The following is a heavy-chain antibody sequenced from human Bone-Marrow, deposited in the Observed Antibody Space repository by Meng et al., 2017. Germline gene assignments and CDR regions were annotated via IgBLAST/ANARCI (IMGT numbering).Heavy chain of an antibody. J-gene: IGHJ4*02. V-gene: IGHV1-8*03. CDR1: GYTFTSYD. CDR2: MNPNSGNT. D-gene: IGHD1-1*01. Sequence: ASVKVSCKASGYTFTSYDINWVRQATGQGLEWMGWMNPNSGNTDYAQKFQGRVTITRNTSISTAYMVLSSRKYEDTAVYYCWVEDGTLKHARDYWGQGTLVTVSS. CDR3: WVEDGTLKHARDY.